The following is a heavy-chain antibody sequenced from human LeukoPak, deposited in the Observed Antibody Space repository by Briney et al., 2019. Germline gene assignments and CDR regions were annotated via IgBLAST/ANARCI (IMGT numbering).Heavy chain of an antibody. D-gene: IGHD3-10*01. Sequence: GGSLRLSCAASGFTFDDYAMHWVRQAPGKGLEWVSGISWNSGSMGYADSVKGRFTISRDNAKNSLYLQMNSLRAEDTALYYCAKDMTYYGSGSYFSDYWGQGTLVTVSS. CDR3: AKDMTYYGSGSYFSDY. CDR1: GFTFDDYA. V-gene: IGHV3-9*01. CDR2: ISWNSGSM. J-gene: IGHJ4*02.